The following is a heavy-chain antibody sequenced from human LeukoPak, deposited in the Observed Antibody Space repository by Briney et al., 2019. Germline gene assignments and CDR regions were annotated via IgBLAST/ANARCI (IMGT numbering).Heavy chain of an antibody. CDR2: IYYTGST. D-gene: IGHD6-6*01. J-gene: IGHJ4*02. V-gene: IGHV4-59*08. CDR3: ARHRAYSSSSPFDY. Sequence: SETPSLTCSVSGGSISSLYWSWIRQPPGKGVEWIGYIYYTGSTNYNPSLKSRVTMFVDISKNQFPLRLSSVTAADTAVYYCARHRAYSSSSPFDYWGQGTLVTVSS. CDR1: GGSISSLY.